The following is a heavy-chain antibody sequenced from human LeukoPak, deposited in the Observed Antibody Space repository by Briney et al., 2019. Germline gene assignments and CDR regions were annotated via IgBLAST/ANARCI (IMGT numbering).Heavy chain of an antibody. J-gene: IGHJ3*02. D-gene: IGHD3-22*01. Sequence: GGSLRLSCTACGFTFGDYAMSWVRQAPGKGLEWVGSIRSKAYGVTTEYAASVKGRFTISRDDSKSIAYLQMNSLKTEDTAVYYCTSRITMIVVVATGAFDIWGKGTMVTVSS. CDR3: TSRITMIVVVATGAFDI. V-gene: IGHV3-49*04. CDR1: GFTFGDYA. CDR2: IRSKAYGVTT.